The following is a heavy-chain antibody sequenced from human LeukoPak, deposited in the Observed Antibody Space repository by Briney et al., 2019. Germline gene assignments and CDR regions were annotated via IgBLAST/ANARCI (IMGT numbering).Heavy chain of an antibody. J-gene: IGHJ5*02. CDR2: IYPGDSDA. CDR3: ARESETSRRFYAP. CDR1: GYTFSNYW. V-gene: IGHV5-51*01. D-gene: IGHD2-2*01. Sequence: GESLKISCTGSGYTFSNYWIGWVRQMPGKGLEWMGIIYPGDSDATYSPSFRGQVTFPVDESRTTVYLEWTSLKASDTAMYFCARESETSRRFYAPWGQGTLVTVSS.